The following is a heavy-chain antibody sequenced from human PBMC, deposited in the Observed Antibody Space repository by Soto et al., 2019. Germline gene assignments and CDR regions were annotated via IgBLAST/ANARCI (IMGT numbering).Heavy chain of an antibody. CDR3: ARPEVYGGNIVGALDAFDI. J-gene: IGHJ3*02. V-gene: IGHV3-21*01. CDR2: ISSSISYI. Sequence: GGSLRLSCAASGFTFSSYSMNWVRQAPGKGLEWVSTISSSISYIYYADSVKGRFTISSVNAKKSLYLQMNSLRAEDTAVYSRARPEVYGGNIVGALDAFDIWGQGTMVTVSS. CDR1: GFTFSSYS. D-gene: IGHD1-26*01.